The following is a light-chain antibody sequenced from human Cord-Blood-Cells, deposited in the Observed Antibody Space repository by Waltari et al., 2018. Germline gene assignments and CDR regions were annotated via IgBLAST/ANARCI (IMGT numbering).Light chain of an antibody. Sequence: QSALTQPASVSGSPGQSITISCTGTSSDDGGYNYVSWYQQHPGKAPKLMIYDVSNRPSGVSNRFSGSKSGNTASLTISGLQAEYEADYYCSSYTSSSTVVFGGGTKLTVL. CDR2: DVS. V-gene: IGLV2-14*01. J-gene: IGLJ2*01. CDR3: SSYTSSSTVV. CDR1: SSDDGGYNY.